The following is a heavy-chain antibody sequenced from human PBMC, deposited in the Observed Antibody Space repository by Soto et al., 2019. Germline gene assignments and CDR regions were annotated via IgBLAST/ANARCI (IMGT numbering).Heavy chain of an antibody. V-gene: IGHV3-30-3*01. CDR1: GFTFSSYA. D-gene: IGHD5-18*01. CDR2: ISYDGSNK. CDR3: AREAYSYGTHHFDY. J-gene: IGHJ4*02. Sequence: PGGSLRLSCAASGFTFSSYAMHWVRQAPGKGLEWVAVISYDGSNKYYADSVKGRFTISRDNSKNTLYLQMNSLRAEDTAVYYCAREAYSYGTHHFDYWGQGTLVTVSS.